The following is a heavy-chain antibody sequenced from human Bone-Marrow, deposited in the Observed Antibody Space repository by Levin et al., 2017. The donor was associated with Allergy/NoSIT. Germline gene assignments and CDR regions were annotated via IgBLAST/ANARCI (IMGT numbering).Heavy chain of an antibody. V-gene: IGHV3-23*01. CDR3: AKGDCGSIHCRRVDS. J-gene: IGHJ4*02. Sequence: GGSLRLSCAASGFTFSSSAMSWVRQAPGKGLEWVSTISGSGDSSYYADSVKGRFTISRDNSKNMLYLQMNSLRPEDTAVYYCAKGDCGSIHCRRVDSWGQGTLVTVSS. D-gene: IGHD2-2*01. CDR2: ISGSGDSS. CDR1: GFTFSSSA.